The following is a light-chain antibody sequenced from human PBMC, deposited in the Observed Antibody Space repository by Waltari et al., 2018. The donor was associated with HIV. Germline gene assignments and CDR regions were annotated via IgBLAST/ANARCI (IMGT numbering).Light chain of an antibody. CDR2: YDS. CDR1: NIERKS. Sequence: SSVLTQPPSVSVAPGKTARLTCGGNNIERKSVPWYQQKPGQAPALVIYYDSDRPPGIPERFSGSNSGDTATLTISRVGDGDEADYYCQVWDSSSDHVLFGGGTKLTVL. J-gene: IGLJ3*02. V-gene: IGLV3-21*04. CDR3: QVWDSSSDHVL.